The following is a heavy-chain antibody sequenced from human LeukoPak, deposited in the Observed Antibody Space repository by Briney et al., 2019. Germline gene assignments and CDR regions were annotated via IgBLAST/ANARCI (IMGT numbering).Heavy chain of an antibody. V-gene: IGHV3-23*01. D-gene: IGHD1-26*01. Sequence: GGSLRLSCAASGFTFSSYGMSWVRQAPGKGLEWVSAISGSGGSTYYADSVRGRFTISRDNSKNTLYLQMNSLRAEDTAVYYCAKDHIVGATHDYWGQGTLVTVSS. J-gene: IGHJ4*02. CDR3: AKDHIVGATHDY. CDR1: GFTFSSYG. CDR2: ISGSGGST.